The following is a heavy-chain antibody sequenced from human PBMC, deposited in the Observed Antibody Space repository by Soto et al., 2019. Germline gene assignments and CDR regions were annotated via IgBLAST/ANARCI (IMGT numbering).Heavy chain of an antibody. D-gene: IGHD3-3*01. CDR2: ISSSSYI. J-gene: IGHJ4*02. V-gene: IGHV3-21*01. Sequence: LRLSCAASGFTFSSYSMNWVRQAPGKGLEWVSSISSSSYIYYADSVEGRFTISRDNAKNSLYLQMNSLRAEDTAVYYCARGGEPYYDFWSGYYLFDYWGRGTLVTVSS. CDR3: ARGGEPYYDFWSGYYLFDY. CDR1: GFTFSSYS.